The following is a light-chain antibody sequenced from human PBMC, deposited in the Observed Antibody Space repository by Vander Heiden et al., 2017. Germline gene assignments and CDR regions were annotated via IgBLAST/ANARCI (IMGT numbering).Light chain of an antibody. CDR2: DVS. CDR3: CSYGGSYTWV. J-gene: IGLJ3*02. CDR1: SSDVGGYNY. V-gene: IGLV2-11*01. Sequence: QSALTQPRSVSGSPGQSVTISCTGTSSDVGGYNYVSWYQQHPGKAPKVMIYDVSKRPSGVPDRFSGSKSGNTASLTISGLQAEDEADYYCCSYGGSYTWVFGGGNKLTVL.